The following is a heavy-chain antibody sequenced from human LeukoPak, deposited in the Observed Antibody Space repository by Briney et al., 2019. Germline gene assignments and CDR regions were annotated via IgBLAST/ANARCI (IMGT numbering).Heavy chain of an antibody. D-gene: IGHD4-11*01. J-gene: IGHJ4*02. Sequence: ASVKVSCKASGYTFTSYDINWVRQATGQGLEWMGWMNPNTGNAGYAQKFQDRVTITWDASISTAFMDLSSLRSEDTAVYFCARVGYSNSYDYWGQGTLVTVSS. CDR2: MNPNTGNA. V-gene: IGHV1-8*01. CDR3: ARVGYSNSYDY. CDR1: GYTFTSYD.